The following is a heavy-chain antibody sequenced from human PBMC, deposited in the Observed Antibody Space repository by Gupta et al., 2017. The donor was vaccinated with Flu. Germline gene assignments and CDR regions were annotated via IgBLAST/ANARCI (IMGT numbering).Heavy chain of an antibody. CDR2: VRIQAKNYTT. D-gene: IGHD2-21*01. CDR3: ARAFTIATDQFDY. CDR1: GFTFSDYS. Sequence: EVQLVESGGGLVQPGKSLKLFCPGSGFTFSDYSMDWVRQAPGKGPEWVGRVRIQAKNYTTEYAASVQGRFTISRDDSRNSLHLQMNSLKTEDTAVYYCARAFTIATDQFDYWGQGTLVTVSS. V-gene: IGHV3-72*01. J-gene: IGHJ4*02.